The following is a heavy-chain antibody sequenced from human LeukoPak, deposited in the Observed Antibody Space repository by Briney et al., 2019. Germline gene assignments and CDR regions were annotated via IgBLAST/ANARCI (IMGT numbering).Heavy chain of an antibody. CDR3: ARSGVLWNLAY. D-gene: IGHD1-1*01. CDR2: IYYSGNT. CDR1: GGSISSSNYY. J-gene: IGHJ4*02. V-gene: IGHV4-39*07. Sequence: SETLSLTCTVSGGSISSSNYYWGWIRQPPGKGLEWIGSIYYSGNTYYNPSLKSRVTISLDTSKNQFSQKLSSVTAADTAVYYCARSGVLWNLAYWGQGTLVTVSS.